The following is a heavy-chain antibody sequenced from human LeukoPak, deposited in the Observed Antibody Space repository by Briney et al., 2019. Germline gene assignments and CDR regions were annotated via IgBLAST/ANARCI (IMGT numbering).Heavy chain of an antibody. J-gene: IGHJ4*02. CDR3: ARDVKYCTGGSCYSPFDY. D-gene: IGHD2-15*01. CDR2: ISGSGGST. V-gene: IGHV3-23*01. Sequence: GGSPRLSCAGSGFTFRTYAMIWVRQAPGKGLEWVSAISGSGGSTYYADSVKGRFTISRDNSKNTLYLQMNSLRAEGTAVYYCARDVKYCTGGSCYSPFDYWGQGTLVTVSS. CDR1: GFTFRTYA.